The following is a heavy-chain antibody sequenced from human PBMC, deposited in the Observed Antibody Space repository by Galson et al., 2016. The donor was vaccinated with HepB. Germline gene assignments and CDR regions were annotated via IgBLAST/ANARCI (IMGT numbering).Heavy chain of an antibody. J-gene: IGHJ4*02. Sequence: QSGAEVKKPGESLKISCKASGYSFTSYWIGWVRQIPGKGLEWVGIIYPGHSDTKYSPSFQGQVAISADKSSSTAYLHWSSLKASVAAMYYCAGATNGNFYWDYWGQGILVAVSS. D-gene: IGHD2-8*01. CDR2: IYPGHSDT. CDR3: AGATNGNFYWDY. V-gene: IGHV5-51*01. CDR1: GYSFTSYW.